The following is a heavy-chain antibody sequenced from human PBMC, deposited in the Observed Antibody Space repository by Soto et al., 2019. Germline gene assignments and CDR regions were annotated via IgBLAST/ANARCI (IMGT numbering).Heavy chain of an antibody. V-gene: IGHV4-4*09. CDR2: IDNSGST. D-gene: IGHD3-10*01. Sequence: SETLSVTCTVSGGSISSYYWSWIRQPPGKGLEWIGYIDNSGSTDYKPALKSRLAISVDTSKKQFSLKLGSVTAADTAIYYCARGSTHRAADAFDXWGQGTMVTVS. CDR3: ARGSTHRAADAFDX. J-gene: IGHJ3*01. CDR1: GGSISSYY.